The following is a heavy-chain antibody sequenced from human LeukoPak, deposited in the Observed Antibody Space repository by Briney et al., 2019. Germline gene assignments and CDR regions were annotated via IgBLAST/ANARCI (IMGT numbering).Heavy chain of an antibody. CDR3: ARGDVLDYFIEY. V-gene: IGHV4-38-2*02. CDR2: IYHSGTT. CDR1: GYSISSGYY. D-gene: IGHD3-16*01. J-gene: IGHJ4*02. Sequence: PSETLSLTCTVSGYSISSGYYWGWIRQPPGKGLEWIGSIYHSGTTYYNPSPKSRVTISVDTSKNQFSLKLSSVTAADTAVYYCARGDVLDYFIEYWGQGTLVTVSS.